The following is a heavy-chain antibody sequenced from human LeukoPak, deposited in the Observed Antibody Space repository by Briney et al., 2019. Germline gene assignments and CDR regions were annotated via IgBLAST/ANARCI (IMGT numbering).Heavy chain of an antibody. D-gene: IGHD3-22*01. J-gene: IGHJ4*02. V-gene: IGHV1-2*02. CDR3: ARGRYYYDSSVYYGIFDY. Sequence: ASVKVSCKASGYTFTGYYMHWVRQAPGQGLEWMGWINPNSGGTNYAQKFQGRVTMTRDTSISTAYMELSRLRSDDTAVYYCARGRYYYDSSVYYGIFDYWGRGTLVTVS. CDR2: INPNSGGT. CDR1: GYTFTGYY.